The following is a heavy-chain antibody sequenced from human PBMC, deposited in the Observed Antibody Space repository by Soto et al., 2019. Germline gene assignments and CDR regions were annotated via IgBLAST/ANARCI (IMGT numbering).Heavy chain of an antibody. J-gene: IGHJ6*02. D-gene: IGHD3-16*02. CDR2: INSDGSIP. CDR3: ARGIYLKYGLDV. CDR1: GFTFFNYW. V-gene: IGHV3-74*01. Sequence: EVQLVESGGGLVQPGGSLRLSCAASGFTFFNYWMHWVRQAPGKGLVWVSRINSDGSIPNYADSVKGRFTVSRDNAKNTVYLQMNSLRVEDSAVYYCARGIYLKYGLDVWGQGATVTVSS.